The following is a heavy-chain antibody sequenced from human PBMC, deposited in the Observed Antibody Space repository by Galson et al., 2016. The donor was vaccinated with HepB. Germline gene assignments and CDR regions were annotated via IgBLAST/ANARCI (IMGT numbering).Heavy chain of an antibody. CDR3: ARGDCSSTSCYNPFDH. Sequence: SLRLSCAASGFTFSNNVMHWVRQAPGKGLEHVSSISNSGHSVYYANSVKGRFTVSRDNSKNTLYLQMGSLRVEDMAVYYCARGDCSSTSCYNPFDHWGQGTLVIVSA. CDR1: GFTFSNNV. D-gene: IGHD2-2*02. J-gene: IGHJ5*02. CDR2: ISNSGHSV. V-gene: IGHV3-64*01.